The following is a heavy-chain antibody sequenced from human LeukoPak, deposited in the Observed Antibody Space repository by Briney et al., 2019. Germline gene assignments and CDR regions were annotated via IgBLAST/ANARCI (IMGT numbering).Heavy chain of an antibody. V-gene: IGHV5-51*01. CDR1: GYSFTSYW. CDR3: ASQFWSGYYYHDY. J-gene: IGHJ4*02. CDR2: IYPDDSDT. D-gene: IGHD3-3*01. Sequence: GESLKISCKGSGYSFTSYWIGWVRQMPGKGLEWMGIIYPDDSDTRYSPSFQGQVTISADKSISTAYLQWSSLKASDTAMYYCASQFWSGYYYHDYWGQGTLVTVSS.